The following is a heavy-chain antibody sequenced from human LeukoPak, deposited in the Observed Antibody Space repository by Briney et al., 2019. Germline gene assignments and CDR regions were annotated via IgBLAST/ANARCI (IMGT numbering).Heavy chain of an antibody. CDR1: GGSFSGYY. Sequence: SETLSLTCAVYGGSFSGYYWSWIRQPPGKGLEWIGEINHSGSTNYNPSLKSRVTISVDTSKNQFSLKLSSVTAADTAVYYCARRKWFGELFPYYFDYWGQGTLVTVSS. J-gene: IGHJ4*02. CDR3: ARRKWFGELFPYYFDY. CDR2: INHSGST. V-gene: IGHV4-34*01. D-gene: IGHD3-10*01.